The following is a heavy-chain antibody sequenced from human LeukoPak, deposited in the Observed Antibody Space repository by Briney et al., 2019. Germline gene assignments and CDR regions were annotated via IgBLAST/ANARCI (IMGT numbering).Heavy chain of an antibody. J-gene: IGHJ5*02. V-gene: IGHV1-18*01. Sequence: ASVKVSCKASGYTFTSYGISWVRQAPGQGLEWMGWISAYNGNTNYAQKLQGRVTMTTDTSTSTAYMELRSLRSDDTAVYYCARTNSGSYYRNWFDPWAREPWSPSPQ. CDR3: ARTNSGSYYRNWFDP. D-gene: IGHD3-10*01. CDR2: ISAYNGNT. CDR1: GYTFTSYG.